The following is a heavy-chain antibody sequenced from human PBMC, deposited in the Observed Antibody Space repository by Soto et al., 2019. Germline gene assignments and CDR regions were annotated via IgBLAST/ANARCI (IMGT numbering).Heavy chain of an antibody. CDR2: IYPGDSDT. J-gene: IGHJ6*03. D-gene: IGHD2-2*01. CDR1: GYSFTSYW. V-gene: IGHV5-51*01. CDR3: ARLLVVPAARSYYMDV. Sequence: GGSLKISCKGSGYSFTSYWIGWVRQMPGKGLEWMGIIYPGDSDTRYSPSFQGQVTISADKSISTAYLQWSSLKASDTAMYYCARLLVVPAARSYYMDVWGKGTTVTVSS.